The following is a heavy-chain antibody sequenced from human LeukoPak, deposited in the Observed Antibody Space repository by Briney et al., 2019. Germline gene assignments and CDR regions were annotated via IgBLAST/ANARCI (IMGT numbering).Heavy chain of an antibody. Sequence: SETLSLTCTVSGGSISSGGYYWSWIRQHPGKGLEWIGYIYYSGSTYYNPSLKSRVTMSVDTSKNQFSLKLSSVTAADTAVYYCAMLLVSAFDIWGQGTMVTVSS. V-gene: IGHV4-31*03. CDR1: GGSISSGGYY. D-gene: IGHD2-8*02. J-gene: IGHJ3*02. CDR2: IYYSGST. CDR3: AMLLVSAFDI.